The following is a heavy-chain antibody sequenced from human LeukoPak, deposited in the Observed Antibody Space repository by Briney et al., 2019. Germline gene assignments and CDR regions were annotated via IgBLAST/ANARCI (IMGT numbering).Heavy chain of an antibody. CDR3: ARDFSSWYRGADY. D-gene: IGHD6-13*01. CDR2: IYSGGST. CDR1: GFTFSRYS. V-gene: IGHV3-66*01. Sequence: PGGSLRLSCAASGFTFSRYSMNWVRQAPGKGLEWVSVIYSGGSTYYADSVKGRFTISRDNSKNTLYLQMNSLRAEDTAVYYCARDFSSWYRGADYWGQGTLVTVSS. J-gene: IGHJ4*02.